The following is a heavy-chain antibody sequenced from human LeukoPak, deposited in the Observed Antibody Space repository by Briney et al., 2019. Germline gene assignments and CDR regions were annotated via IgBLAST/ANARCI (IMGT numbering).Heavy chain of an antibody. CDR2: IYYSGST. CDR3: ARGPNYDYVWGSYRYEFDY. J-gene: IGHJ4*02. V-gene: IGHV4-59*01. CDR1: GGSISSYY. Sequence: SETLSLTCTVSGGSISSYYWSWIRQPPGKGLEWIGYIYYSGSTNNNPSLKSRVTISVDTSKNQFSLKLSSVTAADTAVYYCARGPNYDYVWGSYRYEFDYWGQGTLVTVSS. D-gene: IGHD3-16*02.